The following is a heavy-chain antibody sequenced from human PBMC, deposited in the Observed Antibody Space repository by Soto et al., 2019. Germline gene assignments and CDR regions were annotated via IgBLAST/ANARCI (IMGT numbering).Heavy chain of an antibody. Sequence: QVQLVQSGAEVKKPGTSVKVSCKASGYTFTSNGISWVRQAPGQGLEWMGWISTYNGNTNYAQKLQGRVTMTRDTSTSIAYMEPRDLRSDDTAVYYCAREAYGDYGYWGQGSLVTVSS. D-gene: IGHD4-17*01. V-gene: IGHV1-18*01. CDR1: GYTFTSNG. CDR2: ISTYNGNT. CDR3: AREAYGDYGY. J-gene: IGHJ4*02.